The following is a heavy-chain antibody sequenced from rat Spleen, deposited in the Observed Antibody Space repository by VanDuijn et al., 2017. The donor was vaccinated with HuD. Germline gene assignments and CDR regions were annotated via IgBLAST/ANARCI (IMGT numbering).Heavy chain of an antibody. CDR3: ASHWGRAYFDY. Sequence: EVQLVESDGGLVQLGRSLKLSCAASGFTFSDYAMAWVRQAPKKGLEWVATIIYDGSSTYYRDSVKGRFTISRNNAKSTLYLQMDSLRSEDTATYYCASHWGRAYFDYWGQGVMVAVSS. CDR2: IIYDGSST. CDR1: GFTFSDYA. D-gene: IGHD5-1*01. J-gene: IGHJ2*01. V-gene: IGHV5-17*01.